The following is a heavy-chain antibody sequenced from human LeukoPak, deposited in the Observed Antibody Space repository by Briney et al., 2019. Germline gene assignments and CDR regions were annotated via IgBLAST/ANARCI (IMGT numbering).Heavy chain of an antibody. J-gene: IGHJ4*02. V-gene: IGHV4-61*01. CDR3: TRTGSTGGY. CDR1: GGSVSGGNYY. Sequence: SETLSLTCTVSGGSVSGGNYYCSWIRQSPGKGLEWIGYIHYSGSTVYNPSLKRRVTMSIDTSKNQFSLNLSSATAADTAVYYCTRTGSTGGYWGQGTLVTVSS. CDR2: IHYSGST. D-gene: IGHD1-7*01.